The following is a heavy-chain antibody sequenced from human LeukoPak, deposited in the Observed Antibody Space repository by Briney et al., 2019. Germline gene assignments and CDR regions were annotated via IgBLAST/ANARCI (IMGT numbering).Heavy chain of an antibody. D-gene: IGHD6-19*01. CDR1: GFTFSNYD. CDR2: ISSSGYYI. Sequence: PGGSLRLSCAASGFTFSNYDMNWVRQAPGKGLEWVSSISSSGYYISYADSVKGRFTISRDNAKNSLYLQMNSLRAEDTAVYYCARRVAVADNYFDYWGQGTLVTVSS. V-gene: IGHV3-21*01. CDR3: ARRVAVADNYFDY. J-gene: IGHJ4*02.